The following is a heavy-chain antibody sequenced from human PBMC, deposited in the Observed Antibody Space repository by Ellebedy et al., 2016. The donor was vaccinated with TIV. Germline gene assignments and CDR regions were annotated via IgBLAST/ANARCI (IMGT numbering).Heavy chain of an antibody. CDR3: AKDKWWYDY. J-gene: IGHJ1*01. CDR2: IKEDGSEQ. V-gene: IGHV3-7*03. Sequence: GESLKISCEASGFGFSGYWMSWVRQAPGKGLEWVATIKEDGSEQFYVDSVKGRITISRDNAKNSLFLQMNSLRVEDTAVYYCAKDKWWYDYWGQGTLVTVSS. D-gene: IGHD2-15*01. CDR1: GFGFSGYW.